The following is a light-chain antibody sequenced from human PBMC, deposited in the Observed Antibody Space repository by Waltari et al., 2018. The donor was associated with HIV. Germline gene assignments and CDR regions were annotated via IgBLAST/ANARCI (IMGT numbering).Light chain of an antibody. Sequence: QSVLTQPPSASGPPGQRVIISCSGNRSNTGSNTVNWYQQFSGAAPTLLIYSNNQRPSAVPDRFSGSKSGSAASLAISGLKSEDEADYHCATWDDALSGPVFGAGTKLTV. CDR3: ATWDDALSGPV. CDR1: RSNTGSNT. V-gene: IGLV1-44*01. J-gene: IGLJ3*02. CDR2: SNN.